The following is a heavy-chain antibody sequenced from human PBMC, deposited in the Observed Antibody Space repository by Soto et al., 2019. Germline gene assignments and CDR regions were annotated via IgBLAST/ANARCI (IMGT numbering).Heavy chain of an antibody. CDR3: ARDYSPGSGWYDAFDI. V-gene: IGHV1-18*04. Sequence: QVQLVQSGAEVKKPGASVKVSCKASGYTFTSYGISWVRQAPGQGLEWMGWISAYNGNTNYAQKLQGRVTMTTHTSTSTAYMELRSLISDDTAVYYCARDYSPGSGWYDAFDIWGQGTMVTVSS. CDR1: GYTFTSYG. CDR2: ISAYNGNT. J-gene: IGHJ3*02. D-gene: IGHD6-19*01.